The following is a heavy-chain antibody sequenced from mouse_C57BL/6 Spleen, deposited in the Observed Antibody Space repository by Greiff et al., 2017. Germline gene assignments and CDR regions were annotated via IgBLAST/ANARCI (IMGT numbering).Heavy chain of an antibody. CDR1: GYTFTDYY. J-gene: IGHJ4*01. V-gene: IGHV1-26*01. D-gene: IGHD1-1*01. CDR3: ARSTTVVGTRAMDY. CDR2: INPNNGGT. Sequence: EVQLQQSGPELVKPGASVKISCKASGYTFTDYYMNWVKQSHGKSLEWIGDINPNNGGTSYNQKFKGKATLTVDKSSSTAYMELRSLTSEDSAVYYCARSTTVVGTRAMDYWGQGTSVTVSS.